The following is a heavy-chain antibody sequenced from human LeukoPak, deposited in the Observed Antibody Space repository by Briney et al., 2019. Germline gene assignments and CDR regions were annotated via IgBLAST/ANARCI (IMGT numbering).Heavy chain of an antibody. D-gene: IGHD6-13*01. J-gene: IGHJ4*02. V-gene: IGHV4-59*07. Sequence: PSDTLSLTCTVSVGPICIYYGSWIRQPPGKGLEGIMHIYYSGITNYNPSLKSRITISVDTSKNLFSLKQSYVTGAGPAGEYFWSQIMSSSRQVFDYWGQGTLVTVSS. CDR3: WSQIMSSSRQVFDY. CDR1: VGPICIYY. CDR2: IYYSGIT.